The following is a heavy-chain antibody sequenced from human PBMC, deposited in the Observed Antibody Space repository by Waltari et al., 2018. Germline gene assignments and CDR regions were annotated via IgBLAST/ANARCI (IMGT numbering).Heavy chain of an antibody. J-gene: IGHJ4*02. CDR2: MNPNSGNT. D-gene: IGHD5-12*01. Sequence: QVQLVKSGAEVKKPGSSVQVSCKASGSTFTSYAINWVRQATGQGLGWIGWMNPNSGNTGYAQKFQGRVTITRNTSISTAYMELSSLRSEDTAVYYCARGRNIVATIWGQGTLVTVSS. CDR3: ARGRNIVATI. CDR1: GSTFTSYA. V-gene: IGHV1-8*03.